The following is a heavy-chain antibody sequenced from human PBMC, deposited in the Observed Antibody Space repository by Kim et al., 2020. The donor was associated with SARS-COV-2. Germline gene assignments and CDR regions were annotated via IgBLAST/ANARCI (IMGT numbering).Heavy chain of an antibody. D-gene: IGHD3-22*01. CDR3: ARDYYDSSGYPLY. J-gene: IGHJ4*02. Sequence: YAQKLQGRVTMTTDTSTSTAYMELRSLRSDDTAVYYCARDYYDSSGYPLYWGQGTLVTVSS. V-gene: IGHV1-18*01.